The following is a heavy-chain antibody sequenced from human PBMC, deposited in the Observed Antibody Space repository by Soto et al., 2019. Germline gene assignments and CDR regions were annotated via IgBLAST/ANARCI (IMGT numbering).Heavy chain of an antibody. CDR3: AGAGYDDGGHHSGDFDI. Sequence: QVQLVQSGAEVKKPGASVKVSCKASGYTFTSYGISWVRQAPGQGLEWMGWISAYNGNTNYAQKLQGRVTMTTDTFTSTAYMEQRSVRSDDTSVYYWAGAGYDDGGHHSGDFDICGQGTKVSVSS. V-gene: IGHV1-18*01. D-gene: IGHD4-17*01. J-gene: IGHJ3*02. CDR1: GYTFTSYG. CDR2: ISAYNGNT.